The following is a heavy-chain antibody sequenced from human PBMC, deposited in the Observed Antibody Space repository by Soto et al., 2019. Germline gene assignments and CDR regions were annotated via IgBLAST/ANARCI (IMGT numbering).Heavy chain of an antibody. V-gene: IGHV3-23*01. J-gene: IGHJ6*02. CDR2: ISGSGGST. D-gene: IGHD3-22*01. CDR1: GFTFSSYA. Sequence: GGSLRLSCAASGFTFSSYAMSWVRQAPGKGLEWVSAISGSGGSTYYADSVKGRFTISRDNSKNTLYLQMNSLRAEDTAVYYCAKDHSSGYYYYYYGMDVWGQGTTVTVYS. CDR3: AKDHSSGYYYYYYGMDV.